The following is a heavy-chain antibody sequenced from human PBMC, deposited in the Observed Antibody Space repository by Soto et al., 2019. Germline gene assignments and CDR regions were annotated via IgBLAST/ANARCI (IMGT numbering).Heavy chain of an antibody. Sequence: EVQLVESGGGLGQPGGSLKLSCVASGFAFSDSTIHWVRQASGKGLEWVGRIKSKAKNYATTYAASVQGRFSISRDDSKNTAFLQMNSLKTEDTAMYYCIIEDGFIMVRVGSKFDYWGQGTLVTVSS. D-gene: IGHD3-10*01. CDR2: IKSKAKNYAT. J-gene: IGHJ4*02. CDR1: GFAFSDST. CDR3: IIEDGFIMVRVGSKFDY. V-gene: IGHV3-73*01.